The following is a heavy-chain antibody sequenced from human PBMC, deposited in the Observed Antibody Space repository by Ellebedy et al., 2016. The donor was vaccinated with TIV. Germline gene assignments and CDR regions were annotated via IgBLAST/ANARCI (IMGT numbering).Heavy chain of an antibody. CDR3: TTTKYYYDSGGYPTGDVLDI. CDR1: GFTISNAW. D-gene: IGHD3-22*01. Sequence: PGGSLRLSCAASGFTISNAWMNWVRQAPGKGLEGVGRIKSKADGWTTDYAAPVKGSFTISRDDSKNTLYLQMNSLKTEDTAVYYCTTTKYYYDSGGYPTGDVLDIWGQGTIVTVSS. CDR2: IKSKADGWTT. V-gene: IGHV3-15*07. J-gene: IGHJ3*02.